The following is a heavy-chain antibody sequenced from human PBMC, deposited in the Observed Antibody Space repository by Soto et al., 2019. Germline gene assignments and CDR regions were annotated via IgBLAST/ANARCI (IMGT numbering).Heavy chain of an antibody. CDR3: ARPLYDIVVVPAGPHCGSGGSCYLHYYYYYGMDV. J-gene: IGHJ6*02. V-gene: IGHV1-69*13. CDR1: GGTFSSYA. D-gene: IGHD2-2*01. CDR2: IIPIFGTA. Sequence: ASVKVSCKASGGTFSSYAISWARQAPGQGLEWMRGIIPIFGTANYAQKFQGRVTITAEESTSTAYMELSSLRSEDTAVYYCARPLYDIVVVPAGPHCGSGGSCYLHYYYYYGMDVWGQGTTVTVSS.